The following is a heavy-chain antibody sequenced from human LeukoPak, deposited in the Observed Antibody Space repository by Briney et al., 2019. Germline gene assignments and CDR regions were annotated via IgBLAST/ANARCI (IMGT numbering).Heavy chain of an antibody. CDR2: ISYDGSNK. CDR1: GFTFSSYG. D-gene: IGHD3-10*01. CDR3: AKARIWFGEPRHYFDY. Sequence: GGSLRLSCAASGFTFSSYGMHWVRQAPGKGLEWVAVISYDGSNKYYADSVKGRFTISRDNSKNTLYLQMNSLRAEDTAVYYCAKARIWFGEPRHYFDYWGQGTLVTVSS. J-gene: IGHJ4*02. V-gene: IGHV3-30*18.